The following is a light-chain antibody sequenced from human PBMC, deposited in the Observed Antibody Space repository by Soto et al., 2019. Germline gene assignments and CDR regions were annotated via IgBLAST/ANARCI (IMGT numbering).Light chain of an antibody. J-gene: IGLJ1*01. Sequence: QSALTQPASVSGSPGQSITISCTGTSSDVGAYNFVSWYQHHPGKVPKLMIFDVSSRPSGVSDRFSGSKSGNTASLTISGLQAEDEGDSYCGSYARSSTHVFGSGTTLTVL. CDR3: GSYARSSTHV. CDR2: DVS. V-gene: IGLV2-14*03. CDR1: SSDVGAYNF.